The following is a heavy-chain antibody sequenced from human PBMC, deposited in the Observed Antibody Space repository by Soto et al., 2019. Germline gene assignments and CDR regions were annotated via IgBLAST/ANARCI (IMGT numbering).Heavy chain of an antibody. CDR2: IIPIFGTA. D-gene: IGHD2-2*01. CDR1: GGTFSSYA. J-gene: IGHJ6*02. Sequence: QVQLVQSGAEVKKPGSSVKVSCKASGGTFSSYAISWVRQAPGQGLEWMGGIIPIFGTANYAQKFQGRVTITADESTHTAYMELSSLSSEDPAVDYCASLVVLVPAAHSFHGMDVWGQGTTVTVSS. CDR3: ASLVVLVPAAHSFHGMDV. V-gene: IGHV1-69*12.